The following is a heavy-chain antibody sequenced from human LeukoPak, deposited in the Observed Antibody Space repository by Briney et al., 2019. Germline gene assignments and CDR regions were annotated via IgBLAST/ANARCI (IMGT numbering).Heavy chain of an antibody. Sequence: ASVKVSCKASGYTFTSYYIHWVRQAPGQGPEWMGWINPNRAVTNYAQKFQGRVTMTRDTSISTAYMELSRLRSDDTAVYYCATLIAAAGTGVNWFDPWGQGTLVTVSS. J-gene: IGHJ5*02. CDR3: ATLIAAAGTGVNWFDP. CDR2: INPNRAVT. V-gene: IGHV1-2*02. D-gene: IGHD6-13*01. CDR1: GYTFTSYY.